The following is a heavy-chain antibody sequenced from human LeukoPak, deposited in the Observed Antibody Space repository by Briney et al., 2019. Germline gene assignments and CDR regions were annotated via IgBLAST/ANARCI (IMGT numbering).Heavy chain of an antibody. D-gene: IGHD5-12*01. V-gene: IGHV3-30*02. Sequence: GGSLRLSCAASGFTFSNYGLHWVRQAPGKGLEWVSFIRYDGSNKYYIDSVKGRFTISRDSAKNSLYLQMNSLRAEGTAVYYCARSSGYDYSPNDYWGQGTLVTVSS. J-gene: IGHJ4*02. CDR1: GFTFSNYG. CDR2: IRYDGSNK. CDR3: ARSSGYDYSPNDY.